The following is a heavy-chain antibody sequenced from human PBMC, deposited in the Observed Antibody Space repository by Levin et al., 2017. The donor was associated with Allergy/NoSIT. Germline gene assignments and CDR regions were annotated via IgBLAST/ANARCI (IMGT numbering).Heavy chain of an antibody. Sequence: SSETLSLTCTVSGLSISSSTSYWGWIRQPPGKGLEWIVSIYYNERTYYNPSLKSRVTISVDTSKNQFSLKLSSVTAADTAVYFCSRHKDVYDWFDPWGQGTLVTVSS. CDR1: GLSISSSTSY. J-gene: IGHJ5*02. V-gene: IGHV4-39*01. D-gene: IGHD5/OR15-5a*01. CDR3: SRHKDVYDWFDP. CDR2: IYYNERT.